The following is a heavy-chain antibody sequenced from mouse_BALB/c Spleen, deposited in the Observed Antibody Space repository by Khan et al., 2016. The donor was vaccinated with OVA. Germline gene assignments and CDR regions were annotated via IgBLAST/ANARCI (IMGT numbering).Heavy chain of an antibody. CDR3: ARSVYYSGSTFYYFDF. Sequence: EVQLQESGPGLMKPPQSLSLTCTVTGYSITSDYVWNWIRQFPGNKLEWMGYISYSGYTSYNPSLKSRISVTRDTSKNQFFLQLNSVTTEDTATYFCARSVYYSGSTFYYFDFWGQGTTLTVSS. V-gene: IGHV3-2*02. J-gene: IGHJ2*01. CDR2: ISYSGYT. CDR1: GYSITSDYV. D-gene: IGHD1-1*01.